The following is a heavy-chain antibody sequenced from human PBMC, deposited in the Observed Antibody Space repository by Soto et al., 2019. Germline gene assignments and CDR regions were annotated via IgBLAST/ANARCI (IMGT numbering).Heavy chain of an antibody. CDR2: IVGSGGST. V-gene: IGHV3-23*01. CDR3: VKTRGRIAAPAPGWIDP. J-gene: IGHJ5*02. D-gene: IGHD6-13*01. CDR1: GFTFSNYA. Sequence: GGSLRLSCAASGFTFSNYAMSWVRQAPGKGLEWVSAIVGSGGSTDYADSVKGRFTISRDNSKNTLYLQMNSLRADDTAVYYCVKTRGRIAAPAPGWIDPWGQGTLVTVSS.